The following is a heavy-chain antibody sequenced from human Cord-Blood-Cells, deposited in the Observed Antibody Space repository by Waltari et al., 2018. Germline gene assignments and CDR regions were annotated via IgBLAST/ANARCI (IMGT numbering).Heavy chain of an antibody. V-gene: IGHV3-53*01. CDR2: IYSGGST. J-gene: IGHJ4*02. Sequence: QAPGKGLEWVSVIYSGGSTYYADSVKGRFTISRDNSKNTLYLQMNSLRAEDTAVYYCARDRGNWGGYWGQGTLVTVSS. D-gene: IGHD7-27*01. CDR3: ARDRGNWGGY.